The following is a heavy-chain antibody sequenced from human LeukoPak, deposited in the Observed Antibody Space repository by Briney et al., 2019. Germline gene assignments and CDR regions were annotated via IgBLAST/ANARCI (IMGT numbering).Heavy chain of an antibody. CDR1: GFTFSTHA. V-gene: IGHV3-23*01. CDR3: VKGRDYNDASAYYIGDF. Sequence: GGSLRLSCAASGFTFSTHAMIWVRQAQGKGPEWVSCITGSGSGTYYTDSVKGRFTISRENSNDTLYLQMNSLRAEDTAVYYCVKGRDYNDASAYYIGDFWGQGTLVTVSS. CDR2: ITGSGSGT. J-gene: IGHJ4*02. D-gene: IGHD3-22*01.